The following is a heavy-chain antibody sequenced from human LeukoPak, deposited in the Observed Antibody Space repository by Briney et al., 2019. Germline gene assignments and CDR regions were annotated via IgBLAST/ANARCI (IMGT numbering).Heavy chain of an antibody. D-gene: IGHD4-23*01. CDR2: ISGSGGST. Sequence: GGSLRLSCAASGFTFSSHGMSWVRQAPGKGLEWVSAISGSGGSTYYADSVKGRFTISRDNSKNTLYLQMNSLRTEDTAVYYCTRSVREGYFDYWGQGTLVTVSS. J-gene: IGHJ4*02. CDR3: TRSVREGYFDY. V-gene: IGHV3-23*01. CDR1: GFTFSSHG.